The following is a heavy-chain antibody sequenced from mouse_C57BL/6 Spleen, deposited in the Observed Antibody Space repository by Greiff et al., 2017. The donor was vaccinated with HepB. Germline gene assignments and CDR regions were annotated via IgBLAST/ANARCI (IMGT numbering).Heavy chain of an antibody. J-gene: IGHJ4*01. CDR1: GYTFTDYY. CDR2: INPYNGGT. Sequence: VEPGASVKMSCKASGYTFTDYYMNWVKQSHGKSLEWIGVINPYNGGTSYNQKFKGKATLTVDKSSSTAYMELNSLTSEDSAVYYCAREGNWDVNAMDYWGQGTSVTVSS. D-gene: IGHD4-1*01. CDR3: AREGNWDVNAMDY. V-gene: IGHV1-19*01.